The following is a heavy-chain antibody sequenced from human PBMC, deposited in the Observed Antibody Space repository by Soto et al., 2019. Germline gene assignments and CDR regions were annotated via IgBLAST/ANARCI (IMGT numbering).Heavy chain of an antibody. J-gene: IGHJ6*02. D-gene: IGHD1-26*01. CDR2: TSRDGASK. CDR3: AKDRLPRWEVLDV. Sequence: PGVSLRLSCAVSGFTFSMYSMHRARQAPGKGLEWVAVTSRDGASKYYAASVKGRFTISRDNSKHTLFLQMNSLRPEDTAVYYCAKDRLPRWEVLDVWGQGTMVTVSS. CDR1: GFTFSMYS. V-gene: IGHV3-30*04.